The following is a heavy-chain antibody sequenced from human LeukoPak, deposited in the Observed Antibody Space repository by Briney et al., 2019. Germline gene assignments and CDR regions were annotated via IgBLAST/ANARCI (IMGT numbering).Heavy chain of an antibody. Sequence: MPSETLSLTCAVYGGSFNGYYWTWIRQPPGKGLEWIGEINHSGSTDYNPSLKSRVTISVDTSKNQFSLKLSSVTAADTAVYYCARRAVADPYYYYYGMDVWGQGTTVTVSS. CDR2: INHSGST. D-gene: IGHD6-19*01. J-gene: IGHJ6*02. CDR1: GGSFNGYY. V-gene: IGHV4-34*01. CDR3: ARRAVADPYYYYYGMDV.